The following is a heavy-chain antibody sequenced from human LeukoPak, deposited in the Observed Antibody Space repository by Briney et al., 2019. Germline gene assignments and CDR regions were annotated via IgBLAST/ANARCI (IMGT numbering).Heavy chain of an antibody. V-gene: IGHV4-59*01. D-gene: IGHD2-2*01. J-gene: IGHJ4*02. CDR1: GGSMSGYF. Sequence: SETLSLTCTVSGGSMSGYFWSWIRQPPGKGLEWIGYIYYSGSTNYNPSLKSRVTISVDTSKNQFSLKLSSVTAADTAVYYCAREYCSTTRCYMADYWGQGTLVTVSS. CDR3: AREYCSTTRCYMADY. CDR2: IYYSGST.